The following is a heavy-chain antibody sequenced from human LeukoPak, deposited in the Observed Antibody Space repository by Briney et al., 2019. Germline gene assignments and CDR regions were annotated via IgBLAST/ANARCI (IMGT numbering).Heavy chain of an antibody. CDR3: ARALGQPYFDY. Sequence: GGSLRLSCAASGFTFSSYTMNWVRQAPGKGLEWVSSIAGSSGYISYADSVKGRFTISRDNAKNTLYLQMNSLRAEDTAVYFCARALGQPYFDYWGQGALVTVSS. CDR2: IAGSSGYI. CDR1: GFTFSSYT. V-gene: IGHV3-21*01. D-gene: IGHD7-27*01. J-gene: IGHJ4*02.